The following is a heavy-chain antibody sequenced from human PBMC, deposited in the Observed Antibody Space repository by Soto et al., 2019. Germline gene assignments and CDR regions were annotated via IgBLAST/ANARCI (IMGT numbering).Heavy chain of an antibody. V-gene: IGHV3-11*06. D-gene: IGHD3-10*01. CDR2: ISSNTIYT. CDR1: RFTFRDYY. Sequence: VGSLRLSCASSRFTFRDYYMSCIRQAPGKGLEWVSYISSNTIYTDYVDSVKGRFTISRDNARNSLYLHMNSLRAEDTAVYYCARVSLNNYGSGRYYFDNWGLGTLVTVSS. J-gene: IGHJ4*01. CDR3: ARVSLNNYGSGRYYFDN.